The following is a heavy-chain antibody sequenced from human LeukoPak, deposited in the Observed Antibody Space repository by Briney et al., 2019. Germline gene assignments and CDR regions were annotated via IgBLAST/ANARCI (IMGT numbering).Heavy chain of an antibody. CDR2: TRNKANSYTT. D-gene: IGHD3-22*01. CDR3: ASTRKTYYDSSGYHFDY. CDR1: GFTFSDHY. J-gene: IGHJ4*02. Sequence: GGSLRLSCAASGFTFSDHYMDWVRQAPGKGLEWVGRTRNKANSYTTEYAASVKGRFTISRDDSKNSLYLQMNSLKTEDTAVYYCASTRKTYYDSSGYHFDYWGQGTLVNVSS. V-gene: IGHV3-72*01.